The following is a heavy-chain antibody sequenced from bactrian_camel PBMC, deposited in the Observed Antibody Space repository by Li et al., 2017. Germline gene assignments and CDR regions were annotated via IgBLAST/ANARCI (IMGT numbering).Heavy chain of an antibody. D-gene: IGHD3*01. Sequence: YAASEWMKPSECMGWFRQAPGKRREGVVAVDSDGTISYGDSVKGRSTMSQDSANNVYYLQMNSLRPEDTAEYYCAATRGRHLSPRCTACRKGVCYIGGDGVWGQGTQVTVS. V-gene: IGHV3S53*01. CDR3: AATRGRHLSPRCTACRKGVCYIGGDGV. CDR1: EWMKPSEC. CDR2: VDSDGTI. J-gene: IGHJ4*01.